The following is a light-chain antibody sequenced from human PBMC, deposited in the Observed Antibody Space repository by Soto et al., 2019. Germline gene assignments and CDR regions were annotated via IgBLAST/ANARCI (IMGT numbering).Light chain of an antibody. Sequence: QSVLTQPASVSGSPGQSITISCTGTSSDFGNYNLVSWYQQHPGKAPKLMIYEVSKRPSGVPDRFSGSKSGNTASLTVSGLQAEDEADYYCSSYAGSNNLGVFGGGTKLTVL. CDR2: EVS. CDR3: SSYAGSNNLGV. J-gene: IGLJ2*01. CDR1: SSDFGNYNL. V-gene: IGLV2-8*01.